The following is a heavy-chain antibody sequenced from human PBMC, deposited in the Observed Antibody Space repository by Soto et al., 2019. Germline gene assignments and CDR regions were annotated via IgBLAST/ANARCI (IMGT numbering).Heavy chain of an antibody. CDR3: ARDIYSKSGGSWELGY. J-gene: IGHJ4*02. D-gene: IGHD2-15*01. CDR2: IWYDGSNK. CDR1: GFTFSSYG. V-gene: IGHV3-33*01. Sequence: QVQLVESGGGVVQPGMSLRLSCAASGFTFSSYGMHWVRQAPGKGLEWVAVIWYDGSNKYYAESVKGRFTISRDNSKKTLYLQMNSLRAEDTAVYYCARDIYSKSGGSWELGYWGQGTLVTVSS.